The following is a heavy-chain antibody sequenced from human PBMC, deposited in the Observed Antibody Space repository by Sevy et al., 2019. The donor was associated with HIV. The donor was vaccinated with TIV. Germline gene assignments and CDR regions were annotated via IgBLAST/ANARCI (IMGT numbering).Heavy chain of an antibody. J-gene: IGHJ3*02. CDR3: ARQSGITVARGAFDI. CDR1: GFTFSNYS. CDR2: ISSSSRYI. Sequence: GGSLRLSCAASGFTFSNYSMNWVHQAPGKGLDWVSSISSSSRYIYYADSVKGRFTISRDNAKNSLYLQMNSLRAEDTAVYYCARQSGITVARGAFDIWGQGTMVTVSS. V-gene: IGHV3-21*01. D-gene: IGHD6-19*01.